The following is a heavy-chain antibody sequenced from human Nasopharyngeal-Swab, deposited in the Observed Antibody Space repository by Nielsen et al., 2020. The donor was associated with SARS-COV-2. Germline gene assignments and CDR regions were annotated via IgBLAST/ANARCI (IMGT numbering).Heavy chain of an antibody. Sequence: GGSLRLSCAASGFTFSIYGMHWVRQAPGKGLEWVAVIWNDGSNKYYADSVKGRFTISRDNSKNTLYLQMNSLRAEDRAVFYCARAGSGSYYEGGEFDYWGQGTLVTVSS. CDR2: IWNDGSNK. V-gene: IGHV3-33*01. J-gene: IGHJ4*02. CDR1: GFTFSIYG. D-gene: IGHD1-26*01. CDR3: ARAGSGSYYEGGEFDY.